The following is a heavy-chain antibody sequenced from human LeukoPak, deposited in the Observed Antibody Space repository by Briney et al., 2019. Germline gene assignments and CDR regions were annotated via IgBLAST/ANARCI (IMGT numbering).Heavy chain of an antibody. CDR3: ARGPPLTYDHTPEGYYHYRKVV. J-gene: IGHJ6*04. V-gene: IGHV1-18*01. Sequence: SVKASCRASGSTFTSNGISGVRQAPGQGLEWLGWISVYNGKTNSAQKLQGRLTMTTDTSTSTAYLALRSLRSDDTGVYYGARGPPLTYDHTPEGYYHYRKVVWGKETTIIISS. CDR1: GSTFTSNG. D-gene: IGHD1-14*01. CDR2: ISVYNGKT.